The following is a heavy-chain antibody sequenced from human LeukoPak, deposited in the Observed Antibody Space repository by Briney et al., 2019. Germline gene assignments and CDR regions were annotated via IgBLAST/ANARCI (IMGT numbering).Heavy chain of an antibody. V-gene: IGHV1-2*02. CDR1: GYTFTGYY. CDR2: INPNSGGT. Sequence: GASVKVSCKASGYTFTGYYMHWVRQAPGQGLEWMGWINPNSGGTNYAQKFQGRVTMTGDTSISTAYMELSRLRSDDTAVYYCARASVAGVAFDIWGQGTMVTVSS. J-gene: IGHJ3*02. CDR3: ARASVAGVAFDI. D-gene: IGHD6-19*01.